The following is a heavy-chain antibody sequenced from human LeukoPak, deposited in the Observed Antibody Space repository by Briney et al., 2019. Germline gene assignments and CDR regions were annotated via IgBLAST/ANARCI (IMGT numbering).Heavy chain of an antibody. Sequence: SETLSLTCTVSGGSISSYYWSWIRQPPGKGLEWIGYIYYSGSTNYNPSLKSRVTISVDTSKNQFSLKLSSVTAADTAVYYCAKDGRRTTEVVVITGFDYWGQGTLVTVSS. D-gene: IGHD3-22*01. CDR3: AKDGRRTTEVVVITGFDY. CDR1: GGSISSYY. J-gene: IGHJ4*02. CDR2: IYYSGST. V-gene: IGHV4-59*01.